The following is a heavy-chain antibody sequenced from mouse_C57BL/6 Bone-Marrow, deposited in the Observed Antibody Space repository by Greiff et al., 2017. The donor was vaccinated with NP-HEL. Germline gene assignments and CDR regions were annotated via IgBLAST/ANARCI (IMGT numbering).Heavy chain of an antibody. CDR1: GYSFTGYY. J-gene: IGHJ4*01. V-gene: IGHV1-31*01. D-gene: IGHD1-1*01. Sequence: VQLQQSGPELVKPGASVKISCKASGYSFTGYYMHWVKQSHGNILDRIGYIYPYNGVSSYNQKFKGKATLTVDKSSSTAYMELRSLTSEDSAVYYCASGDYYYGVGAMDYWGQGTSVTVSS. CDR3: ASGDYYYGVGAMDY. CDR2: IYPYNGVS.